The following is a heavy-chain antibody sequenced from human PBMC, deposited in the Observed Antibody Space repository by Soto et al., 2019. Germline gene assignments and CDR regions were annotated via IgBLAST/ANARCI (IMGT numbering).Heavy chain of an antibody. CDR1: GDTFSFYS. CDR3: ASSYGSGYRDFDY. J-gene: IGHJ4*02. D-gene: IGHD3-10*01. CDR2: INPILSMS. Sequence: QVQLVQSGAEVKKPGSSVRVSCKASGDTFSFYSINWVRQAPGLGLEWMGRINPILSMSNYAQRFQGRVTVTADKSTSTAYMELSSLRSEDTAMYYCASSYGSGYRDFDYWGPGALVTVSS. V-gene: IGHV1-69*02.